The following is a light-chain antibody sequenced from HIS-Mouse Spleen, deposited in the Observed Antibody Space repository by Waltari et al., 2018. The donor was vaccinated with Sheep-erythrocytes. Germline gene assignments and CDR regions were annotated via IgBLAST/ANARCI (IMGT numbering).Light chain of an antibody. CDR2: EDS. Sequence: SYELTQPPSVSVYPGQTARITCSEDELPKKIAYWYQQKSGQAPVLVIYEDSKRPSGIPERFSGSSSGTMATLTISGAQVEDEADYYCYSTDSSGNGVFGGGTKLTVL. CDR3: YSTDSSGNGV. J-gene: IGLJ2*01. CDR1: ELPKKI. V-gene: IGLV3-10*01.